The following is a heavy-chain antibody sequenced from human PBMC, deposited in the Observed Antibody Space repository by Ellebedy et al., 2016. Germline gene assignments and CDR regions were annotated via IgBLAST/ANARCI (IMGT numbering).Heavy chain of an antibody. Sequence: ASVKVSCXASGYTFTGYYMHWVRQAPGQGLEWMGWINPNSGGTNYAQKFQGWVTMTRDTSISTAYMELSRLRSDDTAVYYCARELRSAARNWFDPWGQGTLVTVSS. CDR2: INPNSGGT. V-gene: IGHV1-2*04. CDR1: GYTFTGYY. J-gene: IGHJ5*02. CDR3: ARELRSAARNWFDP. D-gene: IGHD2-15*01.